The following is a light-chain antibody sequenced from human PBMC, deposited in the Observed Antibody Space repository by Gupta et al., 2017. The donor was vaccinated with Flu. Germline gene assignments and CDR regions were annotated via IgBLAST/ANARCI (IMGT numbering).Light chain of an antibody. J-gene: IGKJ1*01. CDR3: LQYGSAYM. CDR1: QSVTNNY. Sequence: EIVLTQSPGTLSLSPGERATLSCRASQSVTNNYLSWYQHKPGQAPILLIYGASNRATGVPDRFSGSGSGKDFTLTSSSLEPEDFAVYYWLQYGSAYMFGQGTKVEI. V-gene: IGKV3-20*01. CDR2: GAS.